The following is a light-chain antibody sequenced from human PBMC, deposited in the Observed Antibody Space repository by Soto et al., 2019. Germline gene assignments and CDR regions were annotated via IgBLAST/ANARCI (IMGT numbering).Light chain of an antibody. V-gene: IGKV3-15*01. CDR3: QQYNNWPPWT. Sequence: EIVMTQPPATLSVSPGERATLSCRASQSVSSNLAWYQQKPGQAPRLLIYDASTRATGIPAKFSGSGSGTEFTLTISSLQSEDFAVYYCQQYNNWPPWTFGRGTKVDIK. CDR1: QSVSSN. J-gene: IGKJ1*01. CDR2: DAS.